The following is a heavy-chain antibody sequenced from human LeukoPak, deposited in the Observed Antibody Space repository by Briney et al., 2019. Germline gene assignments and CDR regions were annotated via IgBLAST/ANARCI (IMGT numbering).Heavy chain of an antibody. D-gene: IGHD2-15*01. CDR1: GFTFSSYG. CDR3: VRGNLLHRILRDYFDY. CDR2: IWYDGSNK. J-gene: IGHJ4*02. V-gene: IGHV3-33*01. Sequence: GGSLRLFCAASGFTFSSYGMHWVRQAPGKGLEWVAVIWYDGSNKYYADSVKGRFTISRDNSKNTLYLQMNSLRAEDTAVYYCVRGNLLHRILRDYFDYWGQGTLVTVSS.